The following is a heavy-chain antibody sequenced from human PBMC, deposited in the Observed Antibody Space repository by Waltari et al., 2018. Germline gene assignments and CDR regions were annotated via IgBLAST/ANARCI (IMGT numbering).Heavy chain of an antibody. CDR1: GDSMSGSDF. CDR2: VHRTGRT. Sequence: QLQLHQSGPGLVKPSESLSLTCVVSGDSMSGSDFWSWVRQYPRKGLEWIGQVHRTGRTNYNPSLAGRVTVSSDTSNKQFSLTVSSPTAADTAIYYCARDRGRGLYLDSWGQGTLVTVSP. D-gene: IGHD2-15*01. V-gene: IGHV4-4*02. J-gene: IGHJ4*02. CDR3: ARDRGRGLYLDS.